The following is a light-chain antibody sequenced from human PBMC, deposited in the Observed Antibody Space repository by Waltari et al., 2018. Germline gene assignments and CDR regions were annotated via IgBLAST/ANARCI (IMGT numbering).Light chain of an antibody. CDR2: VNSDGSH. CDR1: SGHISNV. Sequence: QLVLTQSPSASASLGASVKLTCTLSSGHISNVIEGHQQQPRKGPRYLMKVNSDGSHSKGDEIPDRFSGSSSGAERYLTISSLQSEDEADYYCQTGGHGTWVFGGGTKLTVL. J-gene: IGLJ3*02. V-gene: IGLV4-69*01. CDR3: QTGGHGTWV.